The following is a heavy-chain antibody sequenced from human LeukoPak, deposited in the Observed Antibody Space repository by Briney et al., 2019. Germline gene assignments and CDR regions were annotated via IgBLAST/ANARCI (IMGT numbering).Heavy chain of an antibody. Sequence: PGGSLRLSCAASGFTFSSYGMHWVRQAPGKGLEWVAVISYDGSNKYYADSVKGRFTISRDNAKNSLYLQMNSLRAEDTAVYYCARDLVDLDYWGQGTLVTVSS. CDR2: ISYDGSNK. V-gene: IGHV3-30*03. D-gene: IGHD1-26*01. CDR3: ARDLVDLDY. J-gene: IGHJ4*02. CDR1: GFTFSSYG.